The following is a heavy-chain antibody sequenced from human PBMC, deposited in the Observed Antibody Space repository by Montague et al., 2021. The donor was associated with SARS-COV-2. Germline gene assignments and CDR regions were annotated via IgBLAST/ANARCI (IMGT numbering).Heavy chain of an antibody. CDR3: ARHGDSGYESDGFHI. Sequence: SETLSLTCTVSGGSISSRSYYWGWIRQSPGMGLEWIGSIHYSGSTFYNPSLKSRVTISVDTSKNQFSLRVSGVTAEDTTVYFCARHGDSGYESDGFHIWGQGTRVTVSS. J-gene: IGHJ3*02. V-gene: IGHV4-39*01. D-gene: IGHD5-12*01. CDR2: IHYSGST. CDR1: GGSISSRSYY.